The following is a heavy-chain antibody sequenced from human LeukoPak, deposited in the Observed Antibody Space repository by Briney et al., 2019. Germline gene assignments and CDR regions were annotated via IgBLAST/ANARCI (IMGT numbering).Heavy chain of an antibody. CDR3: ASGPTAMVTSDAFDI. CDR2: ISSSSSYI. J-gene: IGHJ3*02. Sequence: GGSLRLSCAASGFTFSSYSMNWVRQAPGRGLEWVSSISSSSSYIYYADSVKGRFTISRDNAKNSLYLQMNSLRAEDTAVYYCASGPTAMVTSDAFDIWGQGTMVTVSS. V-gene: IGHV3-21*01. D-gene: IGHD5-18*01. CDR1: GFTFSSYS.